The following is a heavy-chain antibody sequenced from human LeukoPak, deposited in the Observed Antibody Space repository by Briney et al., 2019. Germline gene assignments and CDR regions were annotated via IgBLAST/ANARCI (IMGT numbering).Heavy chain of an antibody. D-gene: IGHD3-3*01. CDR3: XXXRTYXDFWSGPGDYYYYGMDV. CDR1: GGSVSSGSYY. J-gene: IGHJ6*02. Sequence: SETLSLTCTASGGSVSSGSYYWSWIRQPPGKGLEWIGYIYYSGSTYYNPSLKSRVTISVDTSKNQFSLKLSSVTAADTAVYYXXXXRTYXDFWSGPGDYYYYGMDVWGQGTTVTVSS. V-gene: IGHV4-30-4*08. CDR2: IYYSGST.